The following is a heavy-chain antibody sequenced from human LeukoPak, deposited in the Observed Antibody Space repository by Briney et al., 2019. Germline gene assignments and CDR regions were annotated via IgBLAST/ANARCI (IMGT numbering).Heavy chain of an antibody. Sequence: ETLTLTCTVSGVSFNSYNWTWIRQSPGKGLEWIGYICYSESGIKCYSVGTSYNPSLKSRITMSVKTSKNQCSLNLNSVTAADTAIYYCTRGRNPLEDYTKEVFAFSGEGTLITVPA. V-gene: IGHV4-59*01. D-gene: IGHD1-1*01. CDR1: GVSFNSYN. CDR2: ICYSESGIKCYSVGT. CDR3: TRGRNPLEDYTKEVFAF. J-gene: IGHJ4*01.